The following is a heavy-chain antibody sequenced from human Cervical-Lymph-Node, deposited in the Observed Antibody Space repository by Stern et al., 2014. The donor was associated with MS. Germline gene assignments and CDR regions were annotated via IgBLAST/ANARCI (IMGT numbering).Heavy chain of an antibody. V-gene: IGHV3-48*01. CDR3: ARDLGTIALAGANS. CDR1: GFAFSRYT. D-gene: IGHD6-19*01. J-gene: IGHJ4*02. Sequence: EVQLVESGGGLVQPGGSLRLSCAASGFAFSRYTMNWVRQAPGKGLEWISYIGTSSDTKYYSDSVKARFTISRDNAKNSLYLQMNSLRGEDTAVYYCARDLGTIALAGANSWGQGTLVTVSS. CDR2: IGTSSDTK.